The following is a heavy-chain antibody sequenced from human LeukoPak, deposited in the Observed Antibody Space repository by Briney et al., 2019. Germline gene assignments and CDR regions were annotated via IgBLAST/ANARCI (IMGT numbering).Heavy chain of an antibody. Sequence: SETLSLTCTLSSGSLSNYYRSWIRQPPGKGLEWIGYIYYSGSTYYDPSFKSRVTISVDTSKNQFTLKLSSVTAADTAGYYCARRDRWTEDWGQGTLVTVSS. CDR2: IYYSGST. CDR3: ARRDRWTED. D-gene: IGHD3-16*02. CDR1: SGSLSNYY. V-gene: IGHV4-59*01. J-gene: IGHJ4*02.